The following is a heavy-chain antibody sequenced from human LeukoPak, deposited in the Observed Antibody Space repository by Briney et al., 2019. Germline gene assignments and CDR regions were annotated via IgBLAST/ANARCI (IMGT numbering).Heavy chain of an antibody. Sequence: ASVKVSCKASAYSFTDYYIHWVRQAPGQGLEWMGRINPKSGGTDYAQKFQGRVTITRDTSISTAYMELSRLRSDDTAVYYCARSSPTYCFVSSGYYYGDYWGQGTLVIVSS. CDR3: ARSSPTYCFVSSGYYYGDY. V-gene: IGHV1-2*06. CDR1: AYSFTDYY. J-gene: IGHJ4*02. CDR2: INPKSGGT. D-gene: IGHD3-22*01.